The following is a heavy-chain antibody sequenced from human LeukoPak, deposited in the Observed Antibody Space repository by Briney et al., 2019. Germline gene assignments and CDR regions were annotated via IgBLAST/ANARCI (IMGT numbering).Heavy chain of an antibody. CDR1: GFTFSTYS. V-gene: IGHV3-21*01. CDR3: STERRDYYASGASTYPFEY. D-gene: IGHD3-10*01. CDR2: ISSNNRDI. J-gene: IGHJ4*02. Sequence: GGSLRLSCAASGFTFSTYSMNWVRQAPGKGLECVSSISSNNRDIYYADSVKGRFTISRDNAKNTLYLQMNSLRAEDTAMYYFSTERRDYYASGASTYPFEYWSEGTRVAVSS.